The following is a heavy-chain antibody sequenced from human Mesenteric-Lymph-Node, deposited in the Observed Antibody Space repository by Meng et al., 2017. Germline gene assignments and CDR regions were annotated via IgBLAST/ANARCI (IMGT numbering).Heavy chain of an antibody. V-gene: IGHV4-34*01. CDR2: INHSGST. Sequence: QVHLQEWGAGLLKPSETLSLTFAVYGGSFSCYYWSWIRQPPGKGLEWIGEINHSGSTNYNPSLKSRVTISVDTSKNQFSLKLSSVTAADTAVYYCARGSRLRKLDYWGQGTLVTVSS. CDR3: ARGSRLRKLDY. D-gene: IGHD5-12*01. CDR1: GGSFSCYY. J-gene: IGHJ4*02.